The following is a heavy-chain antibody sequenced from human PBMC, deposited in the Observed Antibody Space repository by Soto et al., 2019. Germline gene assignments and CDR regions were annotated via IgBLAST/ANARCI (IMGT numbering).Heavy chain of an antibody. V-gene: IGHV3-21*01. CDR1: GFTFSSYS. CDR2: ISSSSSYI. J-gene: IGHJ4*02. CDR3: ARVPGVVRGGINFDY. Sequence: EVQLVESGGGLVKPGGSLRLSCAASGFTFSSYSMNWVRQAPGKGLEWVSSISSSSSYIYYADSVKGRFTISRDNAKNSRYLQTHNLRAEETAVYYCARVPGVVRGGINFDYWGQGTLVTVFS. D-gene: IGHD3-10*01.